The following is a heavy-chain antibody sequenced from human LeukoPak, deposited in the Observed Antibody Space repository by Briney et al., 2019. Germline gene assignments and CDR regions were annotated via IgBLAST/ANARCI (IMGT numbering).Heavy chain of an antibody. V-gene: IGHV3-23*01. J-gene: IGHJ4*02. CDR3: AKGGGYDSGDSDD. CDR1: GFTFSSYA. D-gene: IGHD3-10*01. CDR2: ISGSGIAT. Sequence: PGGSLRLSCAASGFTFSSYAMSWVRQAPGEGLEWVSTISGSGIATYYADSLNGRFTMSRDNSKNTLYLQMNSLRAEDTAVYYCAKGGGYDSGDSDDWGQGTLVTVSS.